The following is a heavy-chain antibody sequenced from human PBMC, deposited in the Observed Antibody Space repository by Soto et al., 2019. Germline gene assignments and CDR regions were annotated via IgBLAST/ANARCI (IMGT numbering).Heavy chain of an antibody. CDR2: ISSSSSYI. J-gene: IGHJ4*02. Sequence: EVQLVESGGGLVKPGGSLRLSCAASGFTFSSYSMNWVRQAPGKGLEWVSSISSSSSYIYYADSVKGRFTISRDNAKNSLYLQMNSLRAEDTAVYYCARGDLAGYSPFDNWGQGTLVTVSS. V-gene: IGHV3-21*01. D-gene: IGHD3-9*01. CDR1: GFTFSSYS. CDR3: ARGDLAGYSPFDN.